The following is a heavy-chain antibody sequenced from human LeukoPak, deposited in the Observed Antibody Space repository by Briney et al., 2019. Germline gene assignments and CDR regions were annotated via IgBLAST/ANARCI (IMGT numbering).Heavy chain of an antibody. V-gene: IGHV1-46*01. J-gene: IGHJ4*02. D-gene: IGHD3-3*01. CDR2: INPSRGST. Sequence: ASVKVSFKSSVCTFIIYGISLVRLPPAQGLGWMGIINPSRGSTSYAQKFYGRVTMTRDMSTSTVYMELSSLRSEDTAVYYCARDQVMAEKGVASHHLNCWGQGTLVSVS. CDR1: VCTFIIYG. CDR3: ARDQVMAEKGVASHHLNC.